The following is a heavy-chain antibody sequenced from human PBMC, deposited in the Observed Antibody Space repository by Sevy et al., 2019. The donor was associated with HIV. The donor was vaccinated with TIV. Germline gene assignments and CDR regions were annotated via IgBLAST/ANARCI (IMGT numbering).Heavy chain of an antibody. D-gene: IGHD3-16*01. CDR2: MNQDGTER. Sequence: GGSLRLSCAASGFSFSTYWMTWVRQAPGKGLEWVATMNQDGTERDYVDSVKGRFTISRDNTKISLFLQMNSLSAEDTGVYYCVREGLGGFSYSLDCWGQGTLVTVSS. CDR3: VREGLGGFSYSLDC. J-gene: IGHJ4*02. V-gene: IGHV3-7*01. CDR1: GFSFSTYW.